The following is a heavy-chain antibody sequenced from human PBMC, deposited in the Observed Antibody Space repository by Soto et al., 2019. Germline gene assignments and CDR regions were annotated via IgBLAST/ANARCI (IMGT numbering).Heavy chain of an antibody. V-gene: IGHV5-10-1*03. J-gene: IGHJ4*02. CDR2: IDPSDSYT. D-gene: IGHD1-1*01. CDR3: VRHGNGTPFYFDF. Sequence: EVQLVQSGAEVKKPGESLRLSCQGSGYRFINYWINWVRQMPGKGLEWVGRIDPSDSYTVYSPSFQGHVTISIDTAINTAFLEWRSLQASDTAMYYCVRHGNGTPFYFDFWGRGTLVPVSS. CDR1: GYRFINYW.